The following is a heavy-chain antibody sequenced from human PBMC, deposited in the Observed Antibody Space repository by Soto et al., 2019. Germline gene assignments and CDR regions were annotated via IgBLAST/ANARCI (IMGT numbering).Heavy chain of an antibody. CDR2: IVVGSGNT. Sequence: ASVKVSCKASGFTFTSSAMQWVRQARGQRLEWIGWIVVGSGNTDYAQKFQERVTITRDMSTSTAYMELSSLRSEDTAVYYCAASDYYVISGYHAKKDAFDIWGQGTMVTRSS. V-gene: IGHV1-58*02. J-gene: IGHJ3*02. CDR3: AASDYYVISGYHAKKDAFDI. D-gene: IGHD3-22*01. CDR1: GFTFTSSA.